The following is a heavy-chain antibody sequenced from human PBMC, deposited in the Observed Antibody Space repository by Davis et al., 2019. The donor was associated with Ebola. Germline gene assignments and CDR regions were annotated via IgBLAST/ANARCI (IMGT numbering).Heavy chain of an antibody. CDR1: GFTFSSYE. D-gene: IGHD5-24*01. Sequence: GESLKISCAASGFTFSSYEINWVRQAPGKGLEWVSYISSSGSTIYYADSVKGRFTISRDNAKNSLYLQMSSLRPEDTAVYYCASGGPRDGYNLPLDYWGQGTLVTVSS. CDR3: ASGGPRDGYNLPLDY. CDR2: ISSSGSTI. J-gene: IGHJ4*02. V-gene: IGHV3-48*03.